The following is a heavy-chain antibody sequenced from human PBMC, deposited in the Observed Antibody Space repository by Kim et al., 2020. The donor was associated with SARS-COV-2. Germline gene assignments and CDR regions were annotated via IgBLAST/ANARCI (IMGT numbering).Heavy chain of an antibody. Sequence: SETLSLTCTVSGGSISSYYWSWIRQPPGKGLEWIGYIYYSGSTNYNPSLKSRVTISVDTSKNQFSLKLSSVTAADTAVYYCARVLGGRPGSWSCWFDPWGQGTLVTVSS. D-gene: IGHD3-3*01. J-gene: IGHJ5*02. CDR2: IYYSGST. CDR1: GGSISSYY. CDR3: ARVLGGRPGSWSCWFDP. V-gene: IGHV4-59*13.